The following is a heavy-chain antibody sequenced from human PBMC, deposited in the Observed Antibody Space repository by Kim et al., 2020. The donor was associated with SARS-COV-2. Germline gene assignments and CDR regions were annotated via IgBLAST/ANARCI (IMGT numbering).Heavy chain of an antibody. D-gene: IGHD3-22*01. Sequence: DSVKGRFTISRDNSKNTLYLQMNSLRAEDTAVYYCAKPPMSQRGGAFDIWGQGTMVTVSS. J-gene: IGHJ3*02. V-gene: IGHV3-23*01. CDR3: AKPPMSQRGGAFDI.